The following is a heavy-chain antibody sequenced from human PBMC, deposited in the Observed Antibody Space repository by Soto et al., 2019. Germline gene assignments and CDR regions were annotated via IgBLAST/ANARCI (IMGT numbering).Heavy chain of an antibody. Sequence: ASVKVSCKXSGYTFINFDISWVRQAAGQGLEWLGWMNPGSGKTGYASKFQGRVAMTRDASTGTSHLELSSLTSDDTAVYYCARMASAGTLNWFDPWGQGTLVTVSS. CDR3: ARMASAGTLNWFDP. V-gene: IGHV1-8*02. CDR2: MNPGSGKT. CDR1: GYTFINFD. D-gene: IGHD6-13*01. J-gene: IGHJ5*02.